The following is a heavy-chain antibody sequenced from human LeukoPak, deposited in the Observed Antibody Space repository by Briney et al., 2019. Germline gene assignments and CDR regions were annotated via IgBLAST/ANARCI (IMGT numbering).Heavy chain of an antibody. CDR2: IYYSGST. V-gene: IGHV4-59*01. CDR1: GGSISSYY. CDR3: ARDNGDAFDI. J-gene: IGHJ3*02. Sequence: SETLSLTCTVSGGSISSYYWSWIRQPPGKGLEWIGYIYYSGSTNYNPSLKSRVTISIDTSKNQFSLKLNSVTAADTAVYYCARDNGDAFDIWGQGTMVTVSS.